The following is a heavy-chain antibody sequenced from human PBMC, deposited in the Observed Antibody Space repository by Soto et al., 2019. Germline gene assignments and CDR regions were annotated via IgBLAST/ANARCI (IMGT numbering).Heavy chain of an antibody. Sequence: SGPTLVNPTQTLTLTCTFSGFSLSTSGVGVGWNRQPPGKALEWLALIYWDDDKRYSPSLKSRLTITKDTSKNQVVLTMTNMDPVDTATYYCAHSTLGSSSWNNWFDPWGQGTLVTVSS. D-gene: IGHD6-13*01. CDR3: AHSTLGSSSWNNWFDP. CDR2: IYWDDDK. CDR1: GFSLSTSGVG. V-gene: IGHV2-5*02. J-gene: IGHJ5*02.